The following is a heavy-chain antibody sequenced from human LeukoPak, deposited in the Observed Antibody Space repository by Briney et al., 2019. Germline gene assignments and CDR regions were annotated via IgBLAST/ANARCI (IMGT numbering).Heavy chain of an antibody. V-gene: IGHV3-23*01. CDR1: GFTFSSYA. CDR2: ISGSGGST. Sequence: PGGSLRLSCAASGFTFSSYAMNWVRQAPGKGLEWVSAISGSGGSTYYADSVTGRFTISRDNSKNTLYLQMNSLRAEDTAVYYCARVQLGGSWFFDLWGRGTLVTVSS. CDR3: ARVQLGGSWFFDL. D-gene: IGHD5-12*01. J-gene: IGHJ2*01.